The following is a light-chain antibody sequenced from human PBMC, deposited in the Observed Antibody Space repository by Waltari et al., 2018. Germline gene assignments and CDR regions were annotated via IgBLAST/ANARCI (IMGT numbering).Light chain of an antibody. J-gene: IGKJ4*01. CDR1: QSIATY. CDR2: DAP. V-gene: IGKV3-11*01. CDR3: QQFTNWPPGLT. Sequence: EVVLTQSPATLSLSPGERATLSCRASQSIATYLAWYQQKTGQANRLLIHDAPYRATGIPARFSGSGSGTDFSLTISSLEPEDFAVYFCQQFTNWPPGLTFGGGTKVEI.